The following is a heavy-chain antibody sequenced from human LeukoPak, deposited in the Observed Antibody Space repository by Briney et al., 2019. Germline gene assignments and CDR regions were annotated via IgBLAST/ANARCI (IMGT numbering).Heavy chain of an antibody. V-gene: IGHV3-30*18. CDR2: ISYDGSNK. Sequence: GGSLRLSCAASGFTFSSYGMHWVRQAPGKGLEWVAVISYDGSNKYYAGSVKGRFTISRDNSKNTLYLQMNSLRAEDTAVYYCAKLRSAIDYWGQGTLVTVSS. J-gene: IGHJ4*02. CDR3: AKLRSAIDY. CDR1: GFTFSSYG.